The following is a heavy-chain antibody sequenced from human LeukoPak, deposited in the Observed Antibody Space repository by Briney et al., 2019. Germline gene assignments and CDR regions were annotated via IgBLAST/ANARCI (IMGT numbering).Heavy chain of an antibody. CDR2: ISGSGGST. D-gene: IGHD5-18*01. Sequence: GGSLRLSCAASGFTFSSYAMSWVRQAPGKGLEWVSAISGSGGSTYYADSVKGRFTISRDNSKNTLYLQMNSLRAEDTAVHYCAKCGRGYSYGYYYWGQGTLVTVSS. CDR1: GFTFSSYA. CDR3: AKCGRGYSYGYYY. J-gene: IGHJ4*02. V-gene: IGHV3-23*01.